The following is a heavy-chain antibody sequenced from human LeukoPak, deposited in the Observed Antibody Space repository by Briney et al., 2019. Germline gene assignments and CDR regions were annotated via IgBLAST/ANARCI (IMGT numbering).Heavy chain of an antibody. CDR2: IHYSRST. Sequence: SETLSLTCTVSGGSISSYCWSWLRQPPGKGLEWIGYIHYSRSTHYNPSLKSRVTISVDTSKNQVSLKLSSVTAADTAVYYCARTTEGYAGGPGYSYYYYMDVWGKGTTVTISS. CDR1: GGSISSYC. D-gene: IGHD5-12*01. J-gene: IGHJ6*03. V-gene: IGHV4-59*01. CDR3: ARTTEGYAGGPGYSYYYYMDV.